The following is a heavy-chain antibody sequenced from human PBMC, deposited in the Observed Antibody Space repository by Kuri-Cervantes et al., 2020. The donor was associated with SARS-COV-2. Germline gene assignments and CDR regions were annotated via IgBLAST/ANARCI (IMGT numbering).Heavy chain of an antibody. V-gene: IGHV3-21*01. CDR3: ARVLVGAKIGYYYMDV. CDR2: FSSSSYI. CDR1: GFTFSSYS. Sequence: ETLCLTCAASGFTFSSYSRNWVRQAPGKGLEWVSSFSSSSYIYYADSVKGRFTISRDNANNTLYLKMNSLRAEDTAVYYCARVLVGAKIGYYYMDVWGKGTTVTVSS. D-gene: IGHD1-26*01. J-gene: IGHJ6*03.